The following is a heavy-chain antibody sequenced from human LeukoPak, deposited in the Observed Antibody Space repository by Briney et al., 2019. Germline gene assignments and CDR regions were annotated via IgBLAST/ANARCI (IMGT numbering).Heavy chain of an antibody. V-gene: IGHV3-74*01. CDR3: ARDRLVGAPGGYFDY. J-gene: IGHJ4*02. D-gene: IGHD1-26*01. CDR2: INSDGSST. Sequence: PGGSLRLSCAASGFTFSTYWMHWVRQALGKGLVWVSRINSDGSSTSCADSVKGRFTISRDNAKNTLYLQMNSLRAEDTAVYYCARDRLVGAPGGYFDYWGQGTLVTVSS. CDR1: GFTFSTYW.